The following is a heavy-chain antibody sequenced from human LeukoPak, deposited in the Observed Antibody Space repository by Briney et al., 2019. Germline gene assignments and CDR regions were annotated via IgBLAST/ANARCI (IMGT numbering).Heavy chain of an antibody. Sequence: ASVKVSCTVSGYTLTELSMHWVRQAPGKGLEWMGGFYPEDGETIYAQKFQGRVTMAEDTSTDTAYMELSSLRSEDTAVYYCATQPRDYYDSSGYYYPADYWGQGTLVTVSS. CDR3: ATQPRDYYDSSGYYYPADY. J-gene: IGHJ4*02. CDR2: FYPEDGET. CDR1: GYTLTELS. V-gene: IGHV1-24*01. D-gene: IGHD3-22*01.